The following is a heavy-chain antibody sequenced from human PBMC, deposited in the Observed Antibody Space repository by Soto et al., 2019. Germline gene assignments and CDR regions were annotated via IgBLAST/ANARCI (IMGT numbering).Heavy chain of an antibody. CDR3: ASHYCSVSHRTSSGMDV. CDR1: GYSFTSYW. V-gene: IGHV5-51*01. Sequence: GESLKISCKGSGYSFTSYWIGRVRQMPGKGLEWMGIIYPGDSDTRYSPSFQGQVTISADKSISTAYLQWGSLKASDTAMYYCASHYCSVSHRTSSGMDVWAQVTPVPVSS. CDR2: IYPGDSDT. D-gene: IGHD3-10*01. J-gene: IGHJ6*02.